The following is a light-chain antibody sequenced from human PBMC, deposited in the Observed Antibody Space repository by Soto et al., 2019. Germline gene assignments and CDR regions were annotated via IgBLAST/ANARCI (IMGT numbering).Light chain of an antibody. J-gene: IGKJ5*01. V-gene: IGKV3-11*01. CDR2: DAS. Sequence: EIVLTQSPATLSLSPGERATLSCRASQSVSSYLAWYQQKPCQAPRLLIYDASNRATGIPARFSGSGSGTDFTLTISSLEAEDFAVYYCQQRSNWPLTFSQGTRLEI. CDR1: QSVSSY. CDR3: QQRSNWPLT.